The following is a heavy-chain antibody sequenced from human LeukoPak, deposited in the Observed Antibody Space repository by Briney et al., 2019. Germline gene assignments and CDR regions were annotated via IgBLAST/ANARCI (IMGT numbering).Heavy chain of an antibody. D-gene: IGHD2-2*01. V-gene: IGHV3-48*01. Sequence: PGGSLRLSCAASGFTFSSYSMNWVRQAPGKGLEWVSYISSSSSTIYYADSVKGRFTISRDNAKNSLYLQMNSLRAEDTAVYYCARVDGDTSWPLGAFDIWGQGTMVTVSS. CDR3: ARVDGDTSWPLGAFDI. CDR1: GFTFSSYS. CDR2: ISSSSSTI. J-gene: IGHJ3*02.